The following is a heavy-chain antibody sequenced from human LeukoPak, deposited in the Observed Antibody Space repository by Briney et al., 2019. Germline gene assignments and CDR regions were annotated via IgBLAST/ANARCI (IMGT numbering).Heavy chain of an antibody. CDR3: ARDRGINMVRGVIDY. Sequence: PGGSLRLSCAASGFTFSTYWMHWVRQAPGKGLVWVSRTNSDGSRTDYADSVKGRFTISRDHAENTLYLQMNSLRVEDTAVYYCARDRGINMVRGVIDYWGQGTLVTVSS. D-gene: IGHD3-10*01. V-gene: IGHV3-74*01. CDR1: GFTFSTYW. J-gene: IGHJ4*02. CDR2: TNSDGSRT.